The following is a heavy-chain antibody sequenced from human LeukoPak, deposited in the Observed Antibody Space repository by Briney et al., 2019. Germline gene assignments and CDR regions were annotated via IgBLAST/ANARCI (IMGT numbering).Heavy chain of an antibody. V-gene: IGHV1-18*01. CDR2: ISAYNGNT. D-gene: IGHD3-22*01. CDR1: GYTFTSYG. CDR3: ARATTYYYDSSGYSRYFDY. J-gene: IGHJ4*02. Sequence: GASVKVSCKASGYTFTSYGISWVRQAPGQGLEWMGWISAYNGNTNYAQKLQGRVTMTTDTSTSTAYMELRSLRSDDTAVYYCARATTYYYDSSGYSRYFDYWGQGTLVTVSS.